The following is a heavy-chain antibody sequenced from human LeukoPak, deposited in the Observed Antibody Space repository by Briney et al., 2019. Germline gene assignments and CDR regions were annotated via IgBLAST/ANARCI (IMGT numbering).Heavy chain of an antibody. V-gene: IGHV1-69*04. CDR1: GGTFSSYD. J-gene: IGHJ4*02. Sequence: GASVKVSCKASGGTFSSYDISWVRQAPGQGLEWMGRIIPILDIANYAPKFQGRLTITADKSTSTAYMELSSLRSEDTAVYYCAREYSSIQSPKGSDYWGQGTLVTVSS. CDR2: IIPILDIA. CDR3: AREYSSIQSPKGSDY. D-gene: IGHD6-13*01.